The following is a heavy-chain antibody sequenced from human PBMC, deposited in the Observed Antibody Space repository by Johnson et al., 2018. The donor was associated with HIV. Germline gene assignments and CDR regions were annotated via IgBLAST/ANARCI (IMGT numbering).Heavy chain of an antibody. CDR3: AKAMSPMVRGNI. Sequence: VQLVESGGGLVQPGGSLRLSCAASGFTVSSNYMTWVRQAPGKGLEWVSVISNGGSTYYADSVKGRFTISRNNSKNKLYLQMNILRAEDTAVYYCAKAMSPMVRGNIWGQGTMVTVSS. J-gene: IGHJ3*02. V-gene: IGHV3-66*01. D-gene: IGHD3-10*01. CDR2: ISNGGST. CDR1: GFTVSSNY.